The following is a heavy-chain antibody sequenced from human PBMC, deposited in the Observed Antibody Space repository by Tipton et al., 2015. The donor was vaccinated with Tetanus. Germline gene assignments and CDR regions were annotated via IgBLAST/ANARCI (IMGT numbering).Heavy chain of an antibody. CDR3: ARVDSANDRIAP. V-gene: IGHV4-30-4*01. CDR2: IYHSGTT. D-gene: IGHD5-12*01. CDR1: GGSISSGDYY. Sequence: TLSFTCTVSGGSISSGDYYWSWIRQPPGEGLEWIGYIYHSGTTYYNPSLKSRVTISVDTSKNQFSLNLTSVTAADTALFYCARVDSANDRIAPWGQGTLVAVSS. J-gene: IGHJ5*02.